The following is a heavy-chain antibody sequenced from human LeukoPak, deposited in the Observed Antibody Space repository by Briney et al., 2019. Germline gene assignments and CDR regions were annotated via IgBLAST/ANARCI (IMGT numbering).Heavy chain of an antibody. CDR1: GFTFSSYG. CDR2: ISGSGGST. Sequence: GGSLRLSCAASGFTFSSYGMSWVRQAPGKGLEWVSAISGSGGSTYYADSVKGRFTISRDNSKNTLYLQMNSLRAEDTAVYYCANGYCSGGSCYPIPYWGQGTLVSVSS. D-gene: IGHD2-15*01. V-gene: IGHV3-23*01. CDR3: ANGYCSGGSCYPIPY. J-gene: IGHJ4*02.